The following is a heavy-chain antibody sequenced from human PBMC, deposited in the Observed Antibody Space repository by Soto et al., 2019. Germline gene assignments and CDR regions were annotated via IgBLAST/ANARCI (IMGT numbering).Heavy chain of an antibody. J-gene: IGHJ5*02. CDR2: IYYSGST. CDR1: GGSIRSYY. Sequence: QVQLQESGPGLVKPSETLSLTCTVSGGSIRSYYWSWIRQPPGKGLEWIGSIYYSGSTNYKPSLKSRVTXSVDTSKNQCSLKLNSVTAADTAVYYCARQGGWFDPWGQGTLVTVSS. V-gene: IGHV4-59*08. D-gene: IGHD1-26*01. CDR3: ARQGGWFDP.